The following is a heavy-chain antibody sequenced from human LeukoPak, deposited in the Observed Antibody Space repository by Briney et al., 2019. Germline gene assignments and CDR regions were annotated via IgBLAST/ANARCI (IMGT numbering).Heavy chain of an antibody. Sequence: GGSLRLSCAASGFAFSTYGMNWVRQAPGKGLEWVSYITSRSTIYYADSVKGRFTISRDNVKNSLYLEMNSLRDDDTAVYYCARSGGSGYSIRFAFDIWGQGTMVTVSS. V-gene: IGHV3-48*02. D-gene: IGHD3-22*01. J-gene: IGHJ3*02. CDR3: ARSGGSGYSIRFAFDI. CDR2: ITSRSTI. CDR1: GFAFSTYG.